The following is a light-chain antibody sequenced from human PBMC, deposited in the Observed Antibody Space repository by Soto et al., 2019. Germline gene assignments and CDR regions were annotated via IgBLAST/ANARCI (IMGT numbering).Light chain of an antibody. J-gene: IGLJ1*01. Sequence: QSALTQPASVSGSPGQSITISCTGTSSDGGAYNYVSWYQQHPGKAPKLMIYEVSNRPSGVSNRFSGSKSGNTASLTISGXXXXXXXXYYCSSYTSSSTLYVFGTGTKLTV. CDR3: SSYTSSSTLYV. CDR2: EVS. V-gene: IGLV2-14*01. CDR1: SSDGGAYNY.